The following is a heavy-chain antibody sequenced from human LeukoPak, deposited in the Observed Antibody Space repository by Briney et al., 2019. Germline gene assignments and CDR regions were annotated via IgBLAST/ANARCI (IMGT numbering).Heavy chain of an antibody. J-gene: IGHJ4*02. D-gene: IGHD3-3*01. Sequence: SETLSLTCAVYGGSFSGYYWSWIRRPPGKGLEWIGEINHSGSTNYNPSLKSRVTISVDTSKNQFSLKLSSVTAADTAVYYCARGVPYVLRFLEWSYWGQGTLVTVS. V-gene: IGHV4-34*01. CDR1: GGSFSGYY. CDR2: INHSGST. CDR3: ARGVPYVLRFLEWSY.